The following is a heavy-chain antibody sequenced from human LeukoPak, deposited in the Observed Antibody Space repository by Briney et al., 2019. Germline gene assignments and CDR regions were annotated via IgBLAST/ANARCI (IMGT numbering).Heavy chain of an antibody. J-gene: IGHJ3*01. CDR2: IYYSGSP. CDR3: AGDVMSTALDAFDV. V-gene: IGHV4-59*01. CDR1: GGSIKSYY. D-gene: IGHD1-1*01. Sequence: SETPSPTCTVSGGSIKSYYWNWIRQPPGKGLELIGYIYYSGSPTYNPSLKSRVTISVDTSKNQFSLQLSSVTAADTAVYYCAGDVMSTALDAFDVWGQGTVVTVSS.